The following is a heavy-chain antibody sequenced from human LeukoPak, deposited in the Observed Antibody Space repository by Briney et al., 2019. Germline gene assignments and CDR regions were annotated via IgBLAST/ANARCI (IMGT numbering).Heavy chain of an antibody. Sequence: GGSLRLSCAASGVTFNNAWVSWVRQAPGKGLEWVGRIKTKIDGGTTDYAAPVKGRFTISRDELKNTVYLQMISLKTEGTAVYYCAIEWFFSGSGTTEGLDDWGQGTLVSV. V-gene: IGHV3-15*01. CDR3: AIEWFFSGSGTTEGLDD. J-gene: IGHJ4*02. CDR2: IKTKIDGGTT. CDR1: GVTFNNAW. D-gene: IGHD3-10*01.